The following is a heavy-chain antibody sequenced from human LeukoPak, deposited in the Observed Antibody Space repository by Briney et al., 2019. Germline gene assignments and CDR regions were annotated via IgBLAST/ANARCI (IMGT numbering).Heavy chain of an antibody. D-gene: IGHD6-13*01. J-gene: IGHJ3*02. CDR3: AKNWGSAAAGTDDAFDI. CDR1: GFTFDDYA. Sequence: PGGFLRLSCAASGFTFDDYAMHWVRQAPGKGLEWVSGISWNSGSIGYADSVKGRFTISRDNAKNSLYLQMNSLRAEDTALYYCAKNWGSAAAGTDDAFDIWGQGTMVTVSS. CDR2: ISWNSGSI. V-gene: IGHV3-9*01.